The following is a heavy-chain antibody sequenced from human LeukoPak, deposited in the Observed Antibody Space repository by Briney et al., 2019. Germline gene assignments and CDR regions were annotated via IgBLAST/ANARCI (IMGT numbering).Heavy chain of an antibody. CDR2: ISSSSSYI. V-gene: IGHV3-21*01. CDR1: GFTFDDHG. D-gene: IGHD3-16*01. J-gene: IGHJ4*02. Sequence: PGGSLRLSCAASGFTFDDHGMNWVRQAPGKGLEWVSSISSSSSYIYYADSVKGRFTISRDNAKNSLYLQMNSLRAEDTAVYYCARDVTLGNFDYWGQGILVIVSS. CDR3: ARDVTLGNFDY.